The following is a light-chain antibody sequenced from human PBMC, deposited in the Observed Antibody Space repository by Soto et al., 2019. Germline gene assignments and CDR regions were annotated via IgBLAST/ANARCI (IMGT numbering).Light chain of an antibody. CDR3: QQYDNLPYT. CDR1: HDIRNS. J-gene: IGKJ2*01. Sequence: DIQMTQSPSSLSASVGDRVTIACQASHDIRNSLNWYQQKLGKAPKLLISPASDLETGVPSRFSGSGSVTYFHLSLSKLQLEDIATYYCQQYDNLPYTFGQGTKLEIK. V-gene: IGKV1-33*01. CDR2: PAS.